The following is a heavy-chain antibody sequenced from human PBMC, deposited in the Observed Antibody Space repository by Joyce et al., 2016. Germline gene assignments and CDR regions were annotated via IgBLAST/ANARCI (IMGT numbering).Heavy chain of an antibody. CDR3: ARDAGFGLDALDI. Sequence: QVQLQQSGPGLVKPSQILSLTCAISGDFVSSNSAAWNWIRQSPSRGLEWLGRTFYRSKWYNDYAVSVRSRISINPDTSKNLFSLHLNSVTPGDTAVYYCARDAGFGLDALDIWGQGTMVTVSS. CDR1: GDFVSSNSAA. V-gene: IGHV6-1*01. D-gene: IGHD3/OR15-3a*01. J-gene: IGHJ3*02. CDR2: TFYRSKWYN.